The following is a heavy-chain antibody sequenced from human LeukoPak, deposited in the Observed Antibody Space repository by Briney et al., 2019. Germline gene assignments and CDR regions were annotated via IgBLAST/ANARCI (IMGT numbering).Heavy chain of an antibody. J-gene: IGHJ4*02. CDR1: GFTFISYG. D-gene: IGHD3-10*01. Sequence: GGTLRLSCAASGFTFISYGMSWVRQAPGKGLEWVSTIRGTGDTTYYADSVKGRFTISRDNSKNTLYLQMNSVIVEDTAVYYCAKGTYGSGTYGAHDYWGQGTLVTVSS. CDR2: IRGTGDTT. CDR3: AKGTYGSGTYGAHDY. V-gene: IGHV3-23*01.